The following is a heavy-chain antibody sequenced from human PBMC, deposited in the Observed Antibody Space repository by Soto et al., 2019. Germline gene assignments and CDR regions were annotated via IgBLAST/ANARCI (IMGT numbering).Heavy chain of an antibody. CDR1: GFTFSSYA. J-gene: IGHJ4*02. CDR2: ISGSGGST. Sequence: GGSLRLSCAASGFTFSSYAMSWVRQAPGKGLEWVSAISGSGGSTYYADSVKGRFTISRDNSKNTLYLQMNSLRAEDTAVYYCAKVGDILTGYSPSYFDYWGQGTLVTVSS. V-gene: IGHV3-23*01. D-gene: IGHD3-9*01. CDR3: AKVGDILTGYSPSYFDY.